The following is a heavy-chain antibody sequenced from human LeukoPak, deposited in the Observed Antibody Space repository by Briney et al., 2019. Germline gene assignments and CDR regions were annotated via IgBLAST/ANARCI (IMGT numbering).Heavy chain of an antibody. CDR3: AKSGGYGLIDY. Sequence: PSETLSLTCTVSGGSISSSTYYWGWIRQSPGKGLEWVGSMYYTGSLYYNPSLKSRVTISVDTSKNQFSLRLNSVTAADTAMYYCAKSGGYGLIDYWGQGTRVTVSS. V-gene: IGHV4-39*01. CDR2: MYYTGSL. CDR1: GGSISSSTYY. J-gene: IGHJ4*02. D-gene: IGHD1-26*01.